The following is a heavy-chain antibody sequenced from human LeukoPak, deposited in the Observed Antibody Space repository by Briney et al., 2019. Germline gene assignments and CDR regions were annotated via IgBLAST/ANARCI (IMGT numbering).Heavy chain of an antibody. J-gene: IGHJ4*02. CDR2: ISASGGNS. V-gene: IGHV3-23*01. CDR1: GFTFSDSA. Sequence: PGGSLRLSCEASGFTFSDSAMSWVRQASGRGLEWVSLISASGGNSYYADSVKGRFTVSRDGSKNTLYLQMNSLRAEDTAVYYCARADILTGYHLDYWGQGTLVTVSS. CDR3: ARADILTGYHLDY. D-gene: IGHD3-9*01.